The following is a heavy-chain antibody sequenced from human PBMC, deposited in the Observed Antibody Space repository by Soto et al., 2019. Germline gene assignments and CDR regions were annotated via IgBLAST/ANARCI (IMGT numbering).Heavy chain of an antibody. CDR3: ANWIYGSGSYYDYDGIDV. CDR2: INPNSGGT. V-gene: IGHV1-2*02. J-gene: IGHJ6*02. CDR1: GYTFTGYY. D-gene: IGHD6-19*01. Sequence: AAVRVSCKASGYTFTGYYMHWVRQAPGQGLEWMGWINPNSGGTNYAQKFQGRVTMTRDKSISTAYMELSRLRSDDTAVYYCANWIYGSGSYYDYDGIDVWGQGTTVTVSS.